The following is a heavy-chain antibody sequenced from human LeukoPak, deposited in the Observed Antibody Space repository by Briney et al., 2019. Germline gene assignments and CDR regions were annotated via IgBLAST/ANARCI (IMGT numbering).Heavy chain of an antibody. CDR3: ARGTNILTGYYYYMDV. D-gene: IGHD3-9*01. J-gene: IGHJ6*03. CDR2: INHSGST. Sequence: SETLSLTCAVYGGSFSGYYWSWIRQPPGKGLEWIVEINHSGSTNYNPSLKSRVTISVDTSKNQFSLKLSSVTAADTAAYYCARGTNILTGYYYYMDVWGKGTTVTASS. CDR1: GGSFSGYY. V-gene: IGHV4-34*01.